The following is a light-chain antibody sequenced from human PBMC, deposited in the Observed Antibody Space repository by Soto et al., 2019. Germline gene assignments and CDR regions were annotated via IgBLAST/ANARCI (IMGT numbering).Light chain of an antibody. Sequence: QSVLTQSASVSGSPGQSITISCAGGIGDIGSYNYVPWYQQHPGKAPKLLIYDVSYRPSGISDRFSGSKSGNTASLTISGLQPEDEADYYCSSYGASSTLFGGGTKLTVL. V-gene: IGLV2-14*03. CDR1: IGDIGSYNY. J-gene: IGLJ3*02. CDR3: SSYGASSTL. CDR2: DVS.